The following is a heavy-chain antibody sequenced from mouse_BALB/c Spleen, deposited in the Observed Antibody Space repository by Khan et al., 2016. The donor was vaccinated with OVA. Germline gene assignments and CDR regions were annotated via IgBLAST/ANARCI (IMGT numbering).Heavy chain of an antibody. J-gene: IGHJ2*01. V-gene: IGHV14-3*02. CDR3: APARTGDYFDY. D-gene: IGHD3-3*01. CDR2: IDPANDNS. Sequence: IQLVQSGAELVKPGASVKLSCTASGFNIKDTHMHWVKQRPEQDLEWIGRIDPANDNSKYDPRFQGKATITADTSSNTAYLHLSSLTSEDTAVYYCAPARTGDYFDYWGQGTTLTVSS. CDR1: GFNIKDTH.